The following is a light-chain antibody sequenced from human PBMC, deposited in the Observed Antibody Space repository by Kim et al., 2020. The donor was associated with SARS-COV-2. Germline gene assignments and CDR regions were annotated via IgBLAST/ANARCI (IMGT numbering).Light chain of an antibody. CDR1: SLRSDY. V-gene: IGLV3-19*01. J-gene: IGLJ2*01. Sequence: GQTVRITCQGDSLRSDYASWYQQKPGQAPVLVIYGKNNRPSGIPDRFSGSSSGNTASLTSTGAQAEDEADYYCNSRDSSGNHLGVFGRGTQLTVL. CDR3: NSRDSSGNHLGV. CDR2: GKN.